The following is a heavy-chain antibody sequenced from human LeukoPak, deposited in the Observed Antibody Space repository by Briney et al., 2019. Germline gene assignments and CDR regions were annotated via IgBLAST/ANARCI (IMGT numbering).Heavy chain of an antibody. CDR2: VYTSGST. CDR3: ARVGSSWYGTNYYYYYMDV. V-gene: IGHV4-4*07. D-gene: IGHD6-13*01. J-gene: IGHJ6*03. Sequence: SETLSLTCTVSGVSISSYCWSWIRQPAGKGLEWIGRVYTSGSTNYNPSLKSRVTMSVDTSKNQFSLKLSSVTAADTAVYYCARVGSSWYGTNYYYYYMDVWGKGTTVTISS. CDR1: GVSISSYC.